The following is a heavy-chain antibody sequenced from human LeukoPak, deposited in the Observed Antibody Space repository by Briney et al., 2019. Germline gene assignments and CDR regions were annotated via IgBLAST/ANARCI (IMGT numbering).Heavy chain of an antibody. D-gene: IGHD3-22*01. J-gene: IGHJ4*02. CDR1: GFTFGDYA. Sequence: GGSLRLSCTASGFTFGDYAMSWVRQAPGKGLEWVGFIRSKAYGGTTEYAASVKGRFTISRDDSKSIAYLQMNSLKTEDTAVYYCTREEAWLPTYFDYWGQGTLVTVSS. V-gene: IGHV3-49*04. CDR2: IRSKAYGGTT. CDR3: TREEAWLPTYFDY.